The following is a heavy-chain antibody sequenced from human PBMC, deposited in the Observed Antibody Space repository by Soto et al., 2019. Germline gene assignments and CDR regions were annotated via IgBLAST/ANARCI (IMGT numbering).Heavy chain of an antibody. CDR3: ATWHEREHAFDV. Sequence: DVQLVESGGGLVQPGESLRLSCAAFGLTISGKKYVAWVRQAPGKGLEWVSALYDVDGSFYANSVTGRFTTSSDSSKTTVYLQMNDLRPDDTAVYYCATWHEREHAFDVWGQGTTVTISS. J-gene: IGHJ3*01. V-gene: IGHV3-53*01. D-gene: IGHD1-1*01. CDR1: GLTISGKKY. CDR2: LYDVDGS.